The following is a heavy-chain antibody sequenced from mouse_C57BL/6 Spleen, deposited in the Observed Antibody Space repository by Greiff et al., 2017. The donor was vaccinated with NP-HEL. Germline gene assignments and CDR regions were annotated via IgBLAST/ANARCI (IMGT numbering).Heavy chain of an antibody. J-gene: IGHJ3*01. CDR1: GFSLSTSGMG. CDR3: ARMGLLYPPGFAY. CDR2: IYWDDDK. D-gene: IGHD2-12*01. V-gene: IGHV8-12*01. Sequence: QVTLKESGPGILQSSQTLSLTCSFSGFSLSTSGMGVSWIRQPSGKGLEWLAHIYWDDDKRYNPSLKSRLTISKDTSRNQVFLKITSVDTADTATYYCARMGLLYPPGFAYWGQGTLVTVSA.